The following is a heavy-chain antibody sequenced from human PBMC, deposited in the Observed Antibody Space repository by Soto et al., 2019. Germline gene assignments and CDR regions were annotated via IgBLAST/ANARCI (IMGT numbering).Heavy chain of an antibody. CDR3: AKNLHYDILTGLYYYYYMDV. Sequence: EVQLLESGGGLVQPGGSLRLSCAASGFTFSSYAMSWVRQAPGKGLEWVSAISGSGGSTYYADSVQGRLTISRDNSKNTLYLQMNSLRAEDTAVYYCAKNLHYDILTGLYYYYYMDVWGKGTTVTVSS. CDR1: GFTFSSYA. J-gene: IGHJ6*03. V-gene: IGHV3-23*01. D-gene: IGHD3-9*01. CDR2: ISGSGGST.